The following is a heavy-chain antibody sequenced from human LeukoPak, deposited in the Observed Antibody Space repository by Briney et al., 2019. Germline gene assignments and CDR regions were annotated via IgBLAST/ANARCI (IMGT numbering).Heavy chain of an antibody. CDR3: ARVPPYCSTTTCYAPFDY. CDR2: IIPVFGAT. Sequence: ASVKVSCKASGGTFSNFAVSWVRQAPGQGLEWMGGIIPVFGATTYAENFQDRVTITADESTGTAYMELSSLKSDDTAVYYCARVPPYCSTTTCYAPFDYWDQGTLVTVSS. D-gene: IGHD2-2*01. V-gene: IGHV1-69*13. CDR1: GGTFSNFA. J-gene: IGHJ4*02.